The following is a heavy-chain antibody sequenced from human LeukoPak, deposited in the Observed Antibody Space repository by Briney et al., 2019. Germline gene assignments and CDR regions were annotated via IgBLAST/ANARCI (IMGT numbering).Heavy chain of an antibody. J-gene: IGHJ4*02. CDR2: FDPEDGET. D-gene: IGHD6-13*01. CDR3: ATDTSPGYSSSWYYFDY. CDR1: GYTLTELS. Sequence: GASVTVSCKVSGYTLTELSMHWVRQAPGKGLEWMGGFDPEDGETIYAQKFQGRVTMTEDTSTDTAYMELSSLRSEDTAVYYCATDTSPGYSSSWYYFDYWGQGTLVTVSS. V-gene: IGHV1-24*01.